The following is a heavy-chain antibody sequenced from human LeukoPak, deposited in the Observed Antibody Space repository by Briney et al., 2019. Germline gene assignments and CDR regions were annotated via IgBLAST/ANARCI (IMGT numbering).Heavy chain of an antibody. Sequence: GGSLRLSCAASGFTFSSYAMSWVRQAQGKGLEWVSAISGSGGSTYYADSVKGRFTISRDNSKNTLYLQMNSLRAEDTAVYYCAKPIRIVVVPAARAPWDYWGQGTLVTVSS. CDR1: GFTFSSYA. V-gene: IGHV3-23*01. CDR3: AKPIRIVVVPAARAPWDY. D-gene: IGHD2-2*01. CDR2: ISGSGGST. J-gene: IGHJ4*02.